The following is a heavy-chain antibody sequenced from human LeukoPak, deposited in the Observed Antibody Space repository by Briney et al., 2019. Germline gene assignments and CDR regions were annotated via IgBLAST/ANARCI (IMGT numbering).Heavy chain of an antibody. CDR3: ARRRSGSPLYYYYYMDV. CDR2: INHSGST. V-gene: IGHV4-34*01. J-gene: IGHJ6*03. CDR1: GGSFSGYY. D-gene: IGHD1-26*01. Sequence: PSETLSLTCAVYGGSFSGYYWSWIRQPPGKGLEWIGEINHSGSTNYNPSLKSRVTISVDTSKNQFSLKLSSVTAADTAVYYCARRRSGSPLYYYYYMDVWGKGTTVTISS.